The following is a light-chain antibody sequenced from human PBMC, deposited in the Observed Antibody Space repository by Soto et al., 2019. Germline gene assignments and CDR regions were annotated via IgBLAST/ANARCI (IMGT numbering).Light chain of an antibody. V-gene: IGKV3-20*01. Sequence: EIVLTQSPGTLSLSPGERATLSCRASQNVRSHPLGGYQQKPGQAPRLLIFGASSRATGIPDRFSGSGSGTDFTLTINRLEPEDFAVYYCQQFGSSPQTFGQGNKLEIK. CDR3: QQFGSSPQT. J-gene: IGKJ2*01. CDR2: GAS. CDR1: QNVRSHP.